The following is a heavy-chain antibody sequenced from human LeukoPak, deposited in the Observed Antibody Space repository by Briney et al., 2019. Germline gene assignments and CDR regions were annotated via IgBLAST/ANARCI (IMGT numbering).Heavy chain of an antibody. Sequence: ASVKVSCKASGGTFSSYAISWVRQAPGQGLEWMGGIIPIFGTANYAQKFQGRVTITADESTSTAYMELSSLRSEDTAVYYCAINYYGSGRGEKNYYYYMDVWGKGTTVTVSS. CDR3: AINYYGSGRGEKNYYYYMDV. CDR2: IIPIFGTA. CDR1: GGTFSSYA. V-gene: IGHV1-69*01. D-gene: IGHD3-10*01. J-gene: IGHJ6*03.